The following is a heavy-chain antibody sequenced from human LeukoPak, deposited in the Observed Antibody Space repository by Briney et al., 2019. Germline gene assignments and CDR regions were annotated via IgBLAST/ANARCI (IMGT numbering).Heavy chain of an antibody. CDR3: ARDGHDYGDYPIQNDAFYI. D-gene: IGHD4-17*01. CDR1: GYTFTGYY. V-gene: IGHV1-2*02. J-gene: IGHJ3*02. CDR2: IKTNSGGT. Sequence: GASVTLSCKASGYTFTGYYMHWMRHPHGQGLEWMGWIKTNSGGTNYAQKFQGRVTMTRVTTISTAYMELSRLRSDDTAVYYCARDGHDYGDYPIQNDAFYIWGQGTMVTVSA.